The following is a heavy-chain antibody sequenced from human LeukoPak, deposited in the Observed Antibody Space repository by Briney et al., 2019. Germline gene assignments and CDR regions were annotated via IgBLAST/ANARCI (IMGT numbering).Heavy chain of an antibody. CDR2: IYTSGST. D-gene: IGHD3-10*01. V-gene: IGHV4-4*07. J-gene: IGHJ6*03. CDR3: ATGYYYGSGHYYYMDV. Sequence: PSETLSLTCTVSGGSISSYYWSWIRQPAGKGLEWIGRIYTSGSTNYNPSLKSRVTMSVDTSKNQFSLKLSSVTAADTAVYYCATGYYYGSGHYYYMDVWGKGTTVTISS. CDR1: GGSISSYY.